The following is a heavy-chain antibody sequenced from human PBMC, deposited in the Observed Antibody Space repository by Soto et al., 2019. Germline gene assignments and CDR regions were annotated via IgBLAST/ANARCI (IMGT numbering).Heavy chain of an antibody. D-gene: IGHD1-26*01. CDR1: GDTFSSYA. CDR3: ARGPNIGTYSVSVFDT. J-gene: IGHJ4*02. CDR2: IIPLFGTT. Sequence: QVQLVQSGAEVKTPGSSVKVSCRASGDTFSSYAISWVRQAPGHGLDWMGGIIPLFGTTLYSQRFQGRVTITADESTTTVYMELSSLTSDDTAVFYCARGPNIGTYSVSVFDTWGQGTLVTVSS. V-gene: IGHV1-69*01.